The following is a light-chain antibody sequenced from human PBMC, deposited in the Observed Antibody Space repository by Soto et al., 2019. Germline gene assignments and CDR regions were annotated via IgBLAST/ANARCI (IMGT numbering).Light chain of an antibody. CDR1: QGIRSS. Sequence: AIRMTQSPSSLSAYTGDRVTITCRASQGIRSSLAWYQQKPGKAPKLLIYAASTLQSGVPSRFSRSGSCTDFDITIISIQSENFATLLSPQYYSDPPIWTFDHGTKREIK. CDR3: PQYYSDPPIWT. V-gene: IGKV1-8*01. J-gene: IGKJ2*01. CDR2: AAS.